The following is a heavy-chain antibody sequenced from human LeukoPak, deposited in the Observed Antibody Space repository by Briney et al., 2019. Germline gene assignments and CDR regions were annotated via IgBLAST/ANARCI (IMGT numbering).Heavy chain of an antibody. CDR3: ARDRVIVGATNAFDI. J-gene: IGHJ3*02. CDR1: GYTFTGYY. D-gene: IGHD1-26*01. Sequence: ASVKVSCKASGYTFTGYYMHWVRQAPGQGLEWMGWINPNSGGTNYAQKFQGRVTMTRATSISTAYMELSRLRSDDTAVYYCARDRVIVGATNAFDIWGQGTMVTVSS. CDR2: INPNSGGT. V-gene: IGHV1-2*02.